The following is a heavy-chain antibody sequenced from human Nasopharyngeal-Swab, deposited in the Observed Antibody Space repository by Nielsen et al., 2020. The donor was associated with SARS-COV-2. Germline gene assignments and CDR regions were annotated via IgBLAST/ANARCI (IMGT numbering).Heavy chain of an antibody. J-gene: IGHJ5*02. V-gene: IGHV3-69-1*01. Sequence: VRQAPGKGLQWISYITSGNSVQYADSVRGRFTISRDDAKNSLYLQMNSLRAEDTAVYYCAKLGDLIVMGDYFRNPWGQGTLVTVSS. CDR3: AKLGDLIVMGDYFRNP. D-gene: IGHD4-17*01. CDR2: ITSGNSV.